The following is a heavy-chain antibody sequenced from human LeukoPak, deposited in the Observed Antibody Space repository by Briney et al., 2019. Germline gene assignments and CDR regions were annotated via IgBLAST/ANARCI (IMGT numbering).Heavy chain of an antibody. Sequence: PSETLSLTCAVHGGSFSGYYWSWIRQPPGKGLEWIGEINHSGSTNYNPSLKSRVTISVDTSKNQFSLKLSSVTDADTAVYYCASRRLYGRHLLNGPFDYWGQGTLVTVSS. J-gene: IGHJ4*02. CDR2: INHSGST. CDR3: ASRRLYGRHLLNGPFDY. D-gene: IGHD2-8*01. V-gene: IGHV4-34*01. CDR1: GGSFSGYY.